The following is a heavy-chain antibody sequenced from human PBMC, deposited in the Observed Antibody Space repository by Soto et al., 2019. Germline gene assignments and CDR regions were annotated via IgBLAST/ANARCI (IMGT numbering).Heavy chain of an antibody. CDR3: ARDCRGYGWFVP. Sequence: QVQLQESGPGLVKTSQTLSLTCTVSGDSISRGGYFWTWIRQHPGKGLEWIGNVYSSGTAYYNPSLKRCVTISADTSKNQFALMLTSVAAADTAIYDCARDCRGYGWFVPWG. D-gene: IGHD5-12*01. V-gene: IGHV4-31*03. J-gene: IGHJ5*02. CDR2: VYSSGTA. CDR1: GDSISRGGYF.